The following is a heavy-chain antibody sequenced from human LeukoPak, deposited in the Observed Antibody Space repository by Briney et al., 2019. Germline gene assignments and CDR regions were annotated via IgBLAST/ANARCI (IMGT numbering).Heavy chain of an antibody. V-gene: IGHV3-7*03. CDR3: VRDYRACFDY. Sequence: GGSLRLSCVASGLTVSNHWMSWVRQAPGKGLEWVANIREERGQEYYVDSVKGRFTISRDNAKNSLYLQMNSLRAEDTAVYYCVRDYRACFDYWGQGTLVTVSS. D-gene: IGHD3-16*02. CDR2: IREERGQE. CDR1: GLTVSNHW. J-gene: IGHJ4*02.